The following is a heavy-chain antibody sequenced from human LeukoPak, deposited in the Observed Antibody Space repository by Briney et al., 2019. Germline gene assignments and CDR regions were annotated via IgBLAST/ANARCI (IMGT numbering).Heavy chain of an antibody. J-gene: IGHJ3*02. CDR3: ARDLAFYYYDSSGYFGAFDI. Sequence: GGSLRLSCAASGFTFSSYSMNWVRQAPGKGLEWVSSISRGSNNIHYADSVKGRFTISRDDAENSLNLQMNSLRAEDTAVYYCARDLAFYYYDSSGYFGAFDIWGQGTMVTVSS. CDR2: ISRGSNNI. V-gene: IGHV3-21*01. D-gene: IGHD3-22*01. CDR1: GFTFSSYS.